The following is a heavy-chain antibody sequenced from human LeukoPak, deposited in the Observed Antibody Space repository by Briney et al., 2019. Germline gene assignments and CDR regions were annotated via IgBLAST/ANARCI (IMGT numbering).Heavy chain of an antibody. J-gene: IGHJ5*02. CDR1: GGSISSCNW. Sequence: PSGTLCLTCAVSGGSISSCNWWSWVRQPPGKGLEWIGEIYHSGSTNYNQSLKSRVTISVDKSKNPFSLKLSSVTAADTAVYYCARVQQWLVLGWFDPWGQGTLVTVSS. CDR2: IYHSGST. D-gene: IGHD6-19*01. V-gene: IGHV4-4*02. CDR3: ARVQQWLVLGWFDP.